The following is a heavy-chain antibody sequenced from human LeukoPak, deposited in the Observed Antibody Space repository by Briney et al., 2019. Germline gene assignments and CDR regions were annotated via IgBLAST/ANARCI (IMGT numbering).Heavy chain of an antibody. Sequence: GGCLRLSCAASGFTSSVYVMNWVREAPGKGRKWVSVIGVPGESTYYADSVKGRFTISRENSKNTLYLQMNSLSAEDTAIYYCAKDYTKGVGATDYWGHGTLVTVSS. CDR2: IGVPGEST. V-gene: IGHV3-23*01. J-gene: IGHJ4*01. CDR1: GFTSSVYV. D-gene: IGHD1-26*01. CDR3: AKDYTKGVGATDY.